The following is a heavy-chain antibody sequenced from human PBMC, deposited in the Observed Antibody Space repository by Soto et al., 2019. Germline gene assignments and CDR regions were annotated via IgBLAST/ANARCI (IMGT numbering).Heavy chain of an antibody. J-gene: IGHJ4*01. CDR2: ITGDGGGT. CDR1: GFTFTTYG. Sequence: DVQLLESGGGLVQPGGSLRLSCAASGFTFTTYGMSWVRQAPGKALEWVSSITGDGGGTYYADSVKGRFTISRDNSRNTLYLQMNSLRAEDTAVYYCAKYLPSIGELFSSFDYWGHGTLVTVSS. V-gene: IGHV3-23*01. D-gene: IGHD3-10*01. CDR3: AKYLPSIGELFSSFDY.